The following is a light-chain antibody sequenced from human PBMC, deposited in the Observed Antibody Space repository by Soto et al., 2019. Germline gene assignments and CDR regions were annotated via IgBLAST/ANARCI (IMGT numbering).Light chain of an antibody. V-gene: IGKV3-11*01. CDR3: QQRSNWPLLT. CDR2: DAS. Sequence: EIVLTQSPATLSLSPGERATLSCRASQSVSSYLAWYQQKPGQAPRLLSYDASNRATGIPARFSGSGSGTDFTLTISSLQPEEFAVSYYQQRSNWPLLTFGGGTKVEIK. J-gene: IGKJ4*01. CDR1: QSVSSY.